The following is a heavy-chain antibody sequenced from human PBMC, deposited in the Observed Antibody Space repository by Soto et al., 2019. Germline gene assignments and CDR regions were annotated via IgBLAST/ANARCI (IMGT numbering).Heavy chain of an antibody. D-gene: IGHD3-22*01. CDR1: GFPFSNYA. CDR2: LSGSGVST. J-gene: IGHJ4*02. V-gene: IGHV3-23*01. CDR3: AKIESRFFYDSTGYYPFDY. Sequence: GGSLRLSCVASGFPFSNYAMTWVRQAPGKGLEWVSALSGSGVSTYYAESVMGRFTISRDNSKNTVYLQMNSLRAEDTAVYYCAKIESRFFYDSTGYYPFDYWGQGTLVTVSS.